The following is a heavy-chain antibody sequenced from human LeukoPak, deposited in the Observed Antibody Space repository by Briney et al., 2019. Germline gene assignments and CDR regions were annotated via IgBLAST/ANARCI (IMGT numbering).Heavy chain of an antibody. V-gene: IGHV3-30*04. CDR1: GFTFSSYA. CDR3: ARVGSHPAYGPDY. J-gene: IGHJ4*02. CDR2: MSFDVNNK. Sequence: GGSLRLSCATSGFTFSSYAFHWVRQAPGKGLEWVATMSFDVNNKYYADSVRGRFTISRDNAKNSLYLQMNSLRAEDTAVYYCARVGSHPAYGPDYWGQGTLVTVSS. D-gene: IGHD2-2*01.